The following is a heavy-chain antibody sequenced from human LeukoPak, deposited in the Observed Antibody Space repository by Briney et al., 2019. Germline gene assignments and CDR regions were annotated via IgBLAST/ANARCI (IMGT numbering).Heavy chain of an antibody. J-gene: IGHJ4*02. Sequence: GGSLRLSCAASGFTLSNYWMTWVRQAPGKGLEWVANIKQDGSEKYYVDSVKGRFTISRDNAKNSLYLQMNSLRTEDTAVYYCARGRGSWYGVYFDYWGQGTLVTVSS. CDR1: GFTLSNYW. D-gene: IGHD6-13*01. CDR2: IKQDGSEK. CDR3: ARGRGSWYGVYFDY. V-gene: IGHV3-7*01.